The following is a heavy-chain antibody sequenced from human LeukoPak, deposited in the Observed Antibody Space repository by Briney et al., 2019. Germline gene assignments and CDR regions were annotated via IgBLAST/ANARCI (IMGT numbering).Heavy chain of an antibody. Sequence: GGSLRLSCAASGFTFSSYEMNWVRQAPGKGLEWVSYISSSVSTIHYADSVKGRFTISRDNAKNTLYLQMNSLRAEDTAVYYCARDSTGYGYEEWYWGQGTLVTVSS. J-gene: IGHJ4*02. CDR3: ARDSTGYGYEEWY. CDR2: ISSSVSTI. D-gene: IGHD5-18*01. CDR1: GFTFSSYE. V-gene: IGHV3-48*03.